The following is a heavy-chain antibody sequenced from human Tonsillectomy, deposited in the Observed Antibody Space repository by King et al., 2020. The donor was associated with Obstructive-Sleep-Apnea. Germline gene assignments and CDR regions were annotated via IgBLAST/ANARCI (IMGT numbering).Heavy chain of an antibody. Sequence: QLVQSGAEVKKPGSSVKVSCKASGGTFSSYAISWVRQAPGQGLEWMGGIIPILGIANYAQKFQGRVTITADKSTSTAYMELSSLRSEDTAVYYCARDIGWLSQEETASPRGDFDYWGQGTLVTVSS. J-gene: IGHJ4*02. V-gene: IGHV1-69*10. D-gene: IGHD3-10*01. CDR1: GGTFSSYA. CDR2: IIPILGIA. CDR3: ARDIGWLSQEETASPRGDFDY.